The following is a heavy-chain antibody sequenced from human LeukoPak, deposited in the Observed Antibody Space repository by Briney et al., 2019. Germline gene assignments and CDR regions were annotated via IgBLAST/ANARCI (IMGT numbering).Heavy chain of an antibody. Sequence: PGGSLRLSCAVSGFAFSSYGMHWVRQAPGKGLEWVAFIRYDGSNKYYADSVKGRFTISRDNSKNTLYLQMNSLRAEDTAVYYCAKESFSSSWYLSYFDYWGQGTLVTVSS. J-gene: IGHJ4*02. CDR3: AKESFSSSWYLSYFDY. CDR1: GFAFSSYG. V-gene: IGHV3-30*02. CDR2: IRYDGSNK. D-gene: IGHD6-13*01.